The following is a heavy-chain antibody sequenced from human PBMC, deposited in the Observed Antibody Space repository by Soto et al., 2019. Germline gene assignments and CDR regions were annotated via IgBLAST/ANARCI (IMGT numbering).Heavy chain of an antibody. D-gene: IGHD6-13*01. CDR1: GFTFSSYG. V-gene: IGHV3-33*01. J-gene: IGHJ6*03. CDR2: IWYDGSNK. Sequence: QVQLVESGGGVVQPGRSLRLSCAASGFTFSSYGMHWVRQAPGKGLEWVAVIWYDGSNKYYADSVKGRFTISRDNSKNTLYLQMNSLRAEDTAVYYCARARAAGMVGGCYYMDVWGKGTTVTVSS. CDR3: ARARAAGMVGGCYYMDV.